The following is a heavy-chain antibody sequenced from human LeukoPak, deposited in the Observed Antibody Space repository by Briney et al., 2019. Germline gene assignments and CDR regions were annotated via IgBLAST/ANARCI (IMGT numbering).Heavy chain of an antibody. J-gene: IGHJ6*03. CDR1: GGSISSYY. D-gene: IGHD3-9*01. Sequence: SETLSLTCTVSGGSISSYYWSWIRQPPGKGLEWIGYIYYSGSANYNPSLKSRVTISVDTSKNQFSLKLSSVTAADTAVYYCARLRLRYFDWLPFDYYMDVWGKGTTVTVSS. V-gene: IGHV4-59*08. CDR3: ARLRLRYFDWLPFDYYMDV. CDR2: IYYSGSA.